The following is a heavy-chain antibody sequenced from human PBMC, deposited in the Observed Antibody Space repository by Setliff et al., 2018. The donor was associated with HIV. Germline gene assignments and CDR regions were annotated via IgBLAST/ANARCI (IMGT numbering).Heavy chain of an antibody. J-gene: IGHJ4*02. V-gene: IGHV1-69*13. CDR2: IVPIFGTT. CDR1: GGTFRKYS. D-gene: IGHD6-6*01. Sequence: GASVKVSCKVSGGTFRKYSMNWIRQAPGQGLEWMGGIVPIFGTTKYAQKFQGRVTITADESTSTVYMALSSLTSEDTAVYYCARLGVEYSSSWEYYFDYWGQGTLVTVSS. CDR3: ARLGVEYSSSWEYYFDY.